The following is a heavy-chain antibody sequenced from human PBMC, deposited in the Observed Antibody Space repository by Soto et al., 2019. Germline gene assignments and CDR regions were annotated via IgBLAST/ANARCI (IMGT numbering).Heavy chain of an antibody. CDR3: ARRYGGNLDY. CDR1: GGSISSYY. V-gene: IGHV4-59*08. CDR2: YSGST. D-gene: IGHD1-26*01. J-gene: IGHJ4*02. Sequence: QVQLQESGPGLVKPSETLSLTCTVSGGSISSYYWSWIRQPPGKGLEWIGYYSGSTNYNPSLKSRVIISVDTSKNHFSLKLSSVTAADTAVYYCARRYGGNLDYWGQGTLVTVSS.